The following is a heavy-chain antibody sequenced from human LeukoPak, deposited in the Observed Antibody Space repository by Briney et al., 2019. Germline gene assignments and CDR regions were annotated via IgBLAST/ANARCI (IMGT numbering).Heavy chain of an antibody. Sequence: GGSLRLPCTASGFTFNRDWTAWVRQAPGKGLGWVANIKEDGSEKNYVDSVKGRFTISRDNAENSVYLQMNDLRAEDTGVYYCVTKEPSTSGWSYWGQGTLVTVSS. J-gene: IGHJ4*02. CDR2: IKEDGSEK. D-gene: IGHD6-19*01. CDR3: VTKEPSTSGWSY. CDR1: GFTFNRDW. V-gene: IGHV3-7*01.